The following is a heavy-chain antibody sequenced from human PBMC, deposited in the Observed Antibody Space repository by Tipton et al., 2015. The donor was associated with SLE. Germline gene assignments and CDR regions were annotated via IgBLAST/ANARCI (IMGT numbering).Heavy chain of an antibody. V-gene: IGHV3-7*01. J-gene: IGHJ3*02. Sequence: SLRLSCAASGFTFSSYWMSWVRQAPGKGLEWVANIKQDGSEKYYVDSVKGRFTISRDNAKNSLYLQMNSLRAEDTAVYYCASGPYDYIWGSYRRDAFDIWGQGTMVTVSS. CDR2: IKQDGSEK. D-gene: IGHD3-16*02. CDR3: ASGPYDYIWGSYRRDAFDI. CDR1: GFTFSSYW.